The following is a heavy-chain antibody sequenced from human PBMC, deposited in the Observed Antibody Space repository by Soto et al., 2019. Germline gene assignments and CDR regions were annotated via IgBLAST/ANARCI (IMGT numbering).Heavy chain of an antibody. CDR3: AGRYCTAGICYTNYYYYMDV. V-gene: IGHV3-23*01. CDR1: GFTFSSYG. J-gene: IGHJ6*03. D-gene: IGHD2-8*02. Sequence: EAQLLESGGGLVHPGGSLRLSCAASGFTFSSYGMNWVRQAPGKGLEWVSSITATGGNTYYADSVKGRFTISRDNSKDTLSLQMNSLRAEDTAVYYCAGRYCTAGICYTNYYYYMDVWGKGTTVTVSS. CDR2: ITATGGNT.